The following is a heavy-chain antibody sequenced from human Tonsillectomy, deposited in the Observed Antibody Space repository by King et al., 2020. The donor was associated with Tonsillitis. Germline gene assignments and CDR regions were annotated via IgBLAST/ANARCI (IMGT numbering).Heavy chain of an antibody. V-gene: IGHV3-49*04. CDR1: GFTFGDYA. J-gene: IGHJ4*02. Sequence: VQLVESGGGLVQPGRSLILSCTASGFTFGDYAMSWVRQAPGKGLEWVGFIRSKTYGGTTEYAASVKGRFTISRDDSKSIAYLQMNSLKTEDTAVYYCTRDSLRFLEWLVTPFDYWGQGTPVTVSS. CDR2: IRSKTYGGTT. CDR3: TRDSLRFLEWLVTPFDY. D-gene: IGHD3-3*01.